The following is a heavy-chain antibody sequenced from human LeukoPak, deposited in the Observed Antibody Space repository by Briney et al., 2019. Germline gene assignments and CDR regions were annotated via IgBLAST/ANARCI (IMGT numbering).Heavy chain of an antibody. J-gene: IGHJ3*02. Sequence: GGSLRLSCAASGFTFSSYSMNWVRQAPGKGREWVSSISSSSSYIYYADSVKGRFTISRDNAKNSLYLQMDSLRAEDTAVYYCARSVVVAPGAFDIWGQGTMVTVSS. CDR1: GFTFSSYS. CDR2: ISSSSSYI. V-gene: IGHV3-21*01. D-gene: IGHD2-2*01. CDR3: ARSVVVAPGAFDI.